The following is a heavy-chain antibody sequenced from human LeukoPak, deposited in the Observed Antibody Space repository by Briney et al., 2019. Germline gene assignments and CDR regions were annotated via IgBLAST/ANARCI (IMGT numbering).Heavy chain of an antibody. J-gene: IGHJ6*04. D-gene: IGHD2-2*01. CDR2: ISSSSSYI. Sequence: GGSLRLSCAASGFTFSSYSMNWVRQAPEKGQEWVSSISSSSSYIYYADSVKGRFTISRDNAKNSLYLQMNSLRAEDTAVYYCARDNILVPAAHGDYYYYGMDVWGKGTTVTVSS. CDR1: GFTFSSYS. CDR3: ARDNILVPAAHGDYYYYGMDV. V-gene: IGHV3-21*01.